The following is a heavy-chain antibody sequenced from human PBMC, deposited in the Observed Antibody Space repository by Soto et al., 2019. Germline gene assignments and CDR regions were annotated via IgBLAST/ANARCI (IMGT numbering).Heavy chain of an antibody. D-gene: IGHD4-17*01. CDR1: GFTFSSYG. CDR3: AKLYGEDFDY. CDR2: ISYDGSNK. J-gene: IGHJ4*02. Sequence: QPGGSLRLSCAASGFTFSSYGMHWVRRAPGKGLEWVAVISYDGSNKYYADSVKGRFTISRDNSKNTLYLQMNSLRAEDTAVYYCAKLYGEDFDYWGQGTLVTVSS. V-gene: IGHV3-30*18.